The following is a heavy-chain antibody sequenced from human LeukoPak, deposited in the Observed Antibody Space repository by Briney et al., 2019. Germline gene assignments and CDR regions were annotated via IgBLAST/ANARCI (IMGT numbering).Heavy chain of an antibody. J-gene: IGHJ4*02. CDR2: VKQDGSEK. CDR1: GFTFSSYW. CDR3: ARIRQRGTKYYFDY. Sequence: GGSLRLSCAASGFTFSSYWMSWVRQAPGKGLEWVANVKQDGSEKYYVDSVKGRFTISRDNAKNSLYLQMSSLRAEDTAVYYCARIRQRGTKYYFDYWGQGTLVTVSS. V-gene: IGHV3-7*01. D-gene: IGHD1-7*01.